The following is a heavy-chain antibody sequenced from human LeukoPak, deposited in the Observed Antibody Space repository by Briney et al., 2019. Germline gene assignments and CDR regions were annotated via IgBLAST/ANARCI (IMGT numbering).Heavy chain of an antibody. CDR2: ISYDGNNK. CDR1: GFTFSSYA. Sequence: PGRSLRLSCAASGFTFSSYAMHWVRQVPGKGLEWVAYISYDGNNKYFTDSVKGRFTISRDNSKNTLYLQMNSLRAEDTAVYYCARDLDYWGQGTLVTVSS. CDR3: ARDLDY. V-gene: IGHV3-30-3*01. J-gene: IGHJ4*02.